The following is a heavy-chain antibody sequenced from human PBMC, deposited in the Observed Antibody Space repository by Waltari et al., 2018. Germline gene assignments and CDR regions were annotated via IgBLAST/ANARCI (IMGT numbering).Heavy chain of an antibody. V-gene: IGHV4-61*02. D-gene: IGHD2-2*01. CDR1: GGSISSGSYY. Sequence: QVQLQESDPGLVKPSQTLSLTCTVSGGSISSGSYYWSWIRQPAGKGLEWIGRIYTSGSTNYNPSLKSRVTISVDTSKNQFSLKLSSVTAADTAVYYCASGALYCSSTSCYEGAFDIWGQGTMVTVSS. CDR2: IYTSGST. J-gene: IGHJ3*02. CDR3: ASGALYCSSTSCYEGAFDI.